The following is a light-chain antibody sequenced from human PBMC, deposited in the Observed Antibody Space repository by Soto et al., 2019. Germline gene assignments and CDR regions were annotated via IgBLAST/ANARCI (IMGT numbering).Light chain of an antibody. J-gene: IGKJ1*01. Sequence: EIVMTQSPATLSVSPGERATLSCRASQSVSSNLAWYQQKPGQAPRLLIFGASTRATGIPARFSGSGSGTEFTLTISSLQSEDFAVYYCQQYNNWPPVTFGQGTKVEIK. CDR3: QQYNNWPPVT. V-gene: IGKV3-15*01. CDR1: QSVSSN. CDR2: GAS.